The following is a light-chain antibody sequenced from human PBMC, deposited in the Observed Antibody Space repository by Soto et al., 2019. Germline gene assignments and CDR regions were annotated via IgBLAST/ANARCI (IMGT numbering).Light chain of an antibody. CDR2: EVN. J-gene: IGLJ3*02. CDR1: SSDVGGYDY. Sequence: QSVLTQPPSVSGSPGQSVTISCAGTSSDVGGYDYVSWYQQHPGKAPKLIIYEVNKRPSGVPDRFSGSKSANTASLTVSGLQAEDEADYYCSSYAGSNNLRMFGGGTKLTVL. V-gene: IGLV2-8*01. CDR3: SSYAGSNNLRM.